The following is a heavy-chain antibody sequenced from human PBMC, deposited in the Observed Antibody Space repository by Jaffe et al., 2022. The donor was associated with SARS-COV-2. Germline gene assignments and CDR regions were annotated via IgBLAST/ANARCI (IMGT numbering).Heavy chain of an antibody. J-gene: IGHJ3*02. CDR3: AREGTAMTTPGAFDI. CDR1: GGSISSGGYY. V-gene: IGHV4-31*03. D-gene: IGHD1-1*01. CDR2: IYYSGST. Sequence: QVQLQESGPGLVKPSQTLSLTCTVSGGSISSGGYYWTWIRQHPGKGLEWIGYIYYSGSTYFRPSLKSRVAMSVDTSKNQFSLKLSSVSAADTAVYYCAREGTAMTTPGAFDIWGQGTLVTVSS.